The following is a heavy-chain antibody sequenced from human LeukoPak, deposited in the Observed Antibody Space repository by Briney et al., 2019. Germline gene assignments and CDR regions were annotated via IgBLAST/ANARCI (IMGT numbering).Heavy chain of an antibody. V-gene: IGHV4-4*07. Sequence: SETLSLTCTVSGDSISRYYWDWIRQPAGKGLEWLGRTSPSGTSDYITSLKSRLIISLDKSRNQLFLNLTSVTAADTAIYYCARGWQQLVYWGQGALVIVSS. CDR1: GDSISRYY. J-gene: IGHJ4*02. CDR2: TSPSGTS. D-gene: IGHD6-13*01. CDR3: ARGWQQLVY.